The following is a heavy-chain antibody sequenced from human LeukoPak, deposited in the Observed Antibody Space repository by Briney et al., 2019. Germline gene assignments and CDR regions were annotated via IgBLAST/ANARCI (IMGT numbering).Heavy chain of an antibody. CDR2: IKQDGSEK. Sequence: PGGSLRLSCAASGFTFSSYWMNWVRQAPGKGLEWVASIKQDGSEKSYVDFVEGRFTISRDNAKSSLYLQMNSLRAEDTAVYYCARDANWARDYWGQGTLVTVSS. J-gene: IGHJ4*02. CDR1: GFTFSSYW. D-gene: IGHD7-27*01. CDR3: ARDANWARDY. V-gene: IGHV3-7*01.